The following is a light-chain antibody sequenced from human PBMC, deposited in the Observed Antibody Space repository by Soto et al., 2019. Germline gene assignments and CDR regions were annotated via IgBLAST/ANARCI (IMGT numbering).Light chain of an antibody. J-gene: IGLJ2*01. CDR3: SSYGGSDNLI. V-gene: IGLV2-8*01. Sequence: QSVLTQPPSASGSPGQSVTISCTGSSNDLGGYNYVSWYQHHPGKAPKLIIYEVRERPSGVPDRFSGSKSGNTASLTVSGLQAEYEADYYCSSYGGSDNLIFGGGTKLTVL. CDR2: EVR. CDR1: SNDLGGYNY.